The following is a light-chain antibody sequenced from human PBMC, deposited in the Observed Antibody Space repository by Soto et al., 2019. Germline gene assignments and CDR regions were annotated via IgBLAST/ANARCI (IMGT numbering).Light chain of an antibody. J-gene: IGLJ3*02. Sequence: LTQPHSVSESPGKTVTISCTRSSGTIASNYVQWYQQRPGSAPTTVIYEDNQRPSGVPDRFSGSIDSSSNSASLTISGLKTEDEADYYCQSYDTSNPMVFGGGTKLTVL. CDR3: QSYDTSNPMV. CDR2: EDN. CDR1: SGTIASNY. V-gene: IGLV6-57*04.